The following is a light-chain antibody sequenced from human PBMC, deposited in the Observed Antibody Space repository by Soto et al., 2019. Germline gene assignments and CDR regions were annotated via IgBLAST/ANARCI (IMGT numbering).Light chain of an antibody. Sequence: DIVMTQSPDSLAVSLGERATINCKSSQSVSYSSKSKNYLAWYQRKPGQPPKLLIYWASTRESGVPDRFSGSGSGTDFTLTISSLQAEDVAVYYCQQYYSIPLTFGGGTKVEIK. J-gene: IGKJ4*01. CDR3: QQYYSIPLT. CDR2: WAS. CDR1: QSVSYSSKSKNY. V-gene: IGKV4-1*01.